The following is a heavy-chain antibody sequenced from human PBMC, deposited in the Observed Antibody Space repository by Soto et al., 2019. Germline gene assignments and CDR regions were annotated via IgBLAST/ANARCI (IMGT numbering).Heavy chain of an antibody. CDR1: GFTFSDHY. V-gene: IGHV3-72*01. CDR2: TRNKANSYTT. Sequence: GVSLRLCCCASGFTFSDHYMDLILQAPGKGLEWVGRTRNKANSYTTEYAASVKGRFTISRDDSKNSLYLQMNSLKTEDTAVYYCARASFSYSSGWYPRYYYYGMDVWGQGTTVTVSS. D-gene: IGHD6-19*01. J-gene: IGHJ6*02. CDR3: ARASFSYSSGWYPRYYYYGMDV.